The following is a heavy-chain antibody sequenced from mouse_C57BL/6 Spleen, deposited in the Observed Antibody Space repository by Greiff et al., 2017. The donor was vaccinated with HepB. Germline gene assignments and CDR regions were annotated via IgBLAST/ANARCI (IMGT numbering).Heavy chain of an antibody. CDR1: GYTFTDYN. V-gene: IGHV1-18*01. D-gene: IGHD2-4*01. CDR2: INPNNGGT. J-gene: IGHJ4*01. CDR3: ARCDYDGSYAMDY. Sequence: VQLQQSGPELVKPGASVKIPCKASGYTFTDYNMDWVKQSHGKSLEWIGDINPNNGGTIYNQKFKGKATLTVDKSSSKAYMELRSLTSEDTAVYYCARCDYDGSYAMDYWGQGTSVTVSS.